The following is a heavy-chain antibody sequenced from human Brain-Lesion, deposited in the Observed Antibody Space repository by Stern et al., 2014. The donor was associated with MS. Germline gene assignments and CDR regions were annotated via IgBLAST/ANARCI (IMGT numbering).Heavy chain of an antibody. CDR1: GFTFDDYA. Sequence: QLVQSGGDLVQPGRSLRLSCAAFGFTFDDYAMHWVRQAPGKGLEWVAGISWNSGTIGYADSVKGRFTTSRDNAYSFLYLQMNSLRPEDTALYYCARDITGSSAYFAYWGQGTLVTVSS. D-gene: IGHD1-14*01. CDR3: ARDITGSSAYFAY. V-gene: IGHV3-9*01. CDR2: ISWNSGTI. J-gene: IGHJ4*02.